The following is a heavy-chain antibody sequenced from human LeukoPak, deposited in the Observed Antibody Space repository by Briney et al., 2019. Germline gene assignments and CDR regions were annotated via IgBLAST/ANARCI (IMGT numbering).Heavy chain of an antibody. J-gene: IGHJ4*02. D-gene: IGHD3-3*01. CDR1: GGSISSGDYY. V-gene: IGHV4-30-4*01. CDR3: ARVNTIFGVVTNFDY. Sequence: SETLSLTCTVSGGSISSGDYYWSWIRQPPGKGLEWIGYIYYSGSTYYNPSLKSRVTISADTSKNQFSLKLSSVTAADTAVYYCARVNTIFGVVTNFDYWGQGTLVTVSS. CDR2: IYYSGST.